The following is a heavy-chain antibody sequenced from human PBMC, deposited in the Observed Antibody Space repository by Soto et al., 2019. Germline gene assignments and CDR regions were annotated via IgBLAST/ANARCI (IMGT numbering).Heavy chain of an antibody. CDR2: INAGNGNT. CDR1: GYTFTSYA. D-gene: IGHD3-10*01. Sequence: ASVKVSCKASGYTFTSYAMHWVRQAPGQRLDWMGWINAGNGNTKYSQKFQGRVTITRDTSASTAYMELSSLRSEDTAVYHCARDNSWFGELLGSYYGMDVWGQGTTVTVSS. V-gene: IGHV1-3*01. CDR3: ARDNSWFGELLGSYYGMDV. J-gene: IGHJ6*02.